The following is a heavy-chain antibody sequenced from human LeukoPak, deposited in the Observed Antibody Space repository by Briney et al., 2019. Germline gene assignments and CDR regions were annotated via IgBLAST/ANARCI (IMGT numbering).Heavy chain of an antibody. CDR1: RFIFSSYS. Sequence: PGGSLRLSCAASRFIFSSYSMNWVRQAPGKGLEWVAVISFDGSDKFYAASVKGRFTISRDNSKNTLYLQMNSLRADDTALYYCAKDYYGSGGQGTLVTVSS. CDR2: ISFDGSDK. V-gene: IGHV3-30*18. D-gene: IGHD3-10*01. CDR3: AKDYYGS. J-gene: IGHJ4*02.